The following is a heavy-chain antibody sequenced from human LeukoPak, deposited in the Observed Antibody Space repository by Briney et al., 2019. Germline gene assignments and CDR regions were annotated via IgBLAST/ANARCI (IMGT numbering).Heavy chain of an antibody. CDR3: ARGYYYDSSGHANDY. J-gene: IGHJ4*02. D-gene: IGHD3-22*01. CDR2: ISGSGSNT. Sequence: GGSLRLSCAASGFTFSNYAMTWVRQAPGKGLEWVSVISGSGSNTDYADSVKGRFTISRDNAKNMLYLQMNSLRAEDTAVYYCARGYYYDSSGHANDYWGQGILVTVSS. CDR1: GFTFSNYA. V-gene: IGHV3-23*01.